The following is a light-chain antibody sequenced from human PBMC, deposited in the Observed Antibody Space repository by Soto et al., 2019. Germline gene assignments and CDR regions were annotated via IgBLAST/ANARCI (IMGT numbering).Light chain of an antibody. CDR1: SSDVGSYNR. J-gene: IGLJ1*01. Sequence: QSALTQPPSVSGSPGQSVTISCTGTSSDVGSYNRVSWYQQPPGTAPKLMIYEVSNRPSGVPDRSSGSKSGNTASLTISGLQAGDEADYYCLSYTSSNSYVFGTGTKLTVL. V-gene: IGLV2-18*02. CDR3: LSYTSSNSYV. CDR2: EVS.